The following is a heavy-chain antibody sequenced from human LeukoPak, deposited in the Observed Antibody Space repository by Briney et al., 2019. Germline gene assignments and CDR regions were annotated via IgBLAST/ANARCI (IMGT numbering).Heavy chain of an antibody. V-gene: IGHV4-30-4*01. CDR3: ARGGVGGYDYFDS. CDR2: ITYSGST. J-gene: IGHJ4*02. Sequence: SETLSLTCTVSGGSISSDDYYWSWIRQPPGKGLEWIGHITYSGSTDYSPSLRSRVTMSVDTSKKQFSLKLNSVTAAETAMYFCARGGVGGYDYFDSWGQGTLVAVSS. CDR1: GGSISSDDYY. D-gene: IGHD5-12*01.